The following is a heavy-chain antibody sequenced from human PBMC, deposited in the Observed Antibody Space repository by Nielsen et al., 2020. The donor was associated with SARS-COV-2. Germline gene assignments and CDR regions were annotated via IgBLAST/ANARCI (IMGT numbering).Heavy chain of an antibody. J-gene: IGHJ4*02. V-gene: IGHV3-30-3*01. Sequence: GESLKISCAASGFNFRSYAMHWVRQAPGKGLEWVAVISYDGSNKYYADSVKGRFTISRDNSKNTLYLQMNSLRAEDTAVYYCARGNGWGSYFDYWGQGTLVTVSS. D-gene: IGHD7-27*01. CDR3: ARGNGWGSYFDY. CDR2: ISYDGSNK. CDR1: GFNFRSYA.